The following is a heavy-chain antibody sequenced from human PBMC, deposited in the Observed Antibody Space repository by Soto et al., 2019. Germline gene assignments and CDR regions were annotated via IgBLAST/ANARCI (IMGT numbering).Heavy chain of an antibody. V-gene: IGHV4-31*03. CDR1: GGSITRGGYY. CDR2: IYNSGTT. J-gene: IGHJ5*02. Sequence: QVQLQESGPGLVKPSETLSLTCTVSGGSITRGGYYWSWIRPHPGKGLEWIGSIYNSGTTYYNPSLKSRVTISVDASKNQSSLKLTSVTAADTAVYYCARDPAPWGQGTLVTVSS. CDR3: ARDPAP.